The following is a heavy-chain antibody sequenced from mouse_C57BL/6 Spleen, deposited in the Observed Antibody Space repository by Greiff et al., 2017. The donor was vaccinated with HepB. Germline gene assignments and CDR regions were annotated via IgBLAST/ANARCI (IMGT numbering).Heavy chain of an antibody. J-gene: IGHJ4*01. Sequence: QVQLQQPGAELVKPGASVKMSCKASGYTFTSYWITWVKQRPGQGLEWIGDIYPGSGSTNYNEKFKSKATLTVDTSSSTAYMQLSSLTSEDSAVYYGARIYYGSSLYAMDYWGQGTSVTVSS. D-gene: IGHD1-1*01. V-gene: IGHV1-55*01. CDR2: IYPGSGST. CDR1: GYTFTSYW. CDR3: ARIYYGSSLYAMDY.